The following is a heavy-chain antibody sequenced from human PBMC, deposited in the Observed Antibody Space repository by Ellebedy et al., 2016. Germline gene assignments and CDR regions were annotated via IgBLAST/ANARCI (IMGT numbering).Heavy chain of an antibody. D-gene: IGHD4/OR15-4a*01. CDR2: ISWDSAVI. J-gene: IGHJ4*02. Sequence: SLKISXAGSGFTFNDYALHWVRQAPGKGLEWVSGISWDSAVIGYGGSVKGRFTISKDSAKNCLYLQMNSLRPEDTAFYYCAKGTMDYFYHWGQGTLVTVSS. CDR1: GFTFNDYA. CDR3: AKGTMDYFYH. V-gene: IGHV3-9*01.